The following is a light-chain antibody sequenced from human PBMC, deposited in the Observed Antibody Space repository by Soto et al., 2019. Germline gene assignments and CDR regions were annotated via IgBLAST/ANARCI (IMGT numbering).Light chain of an antibody. CDR3: QQYGTSRPIT. CDR1: QSVSGH. Sequence: EIVLTQSPGTLSLSPGERATLSCRASQSVSGHLAWYQQKPGQAPRLLIYDASNRATGIPARFSGSGSGTDFTLTISRLEPDDFAVYYCQQYGTSRPITFGQGTRLEIK. V-gene: IGKV3-20*01. J-gene: IGKJ5*01. CDR2: DAS.